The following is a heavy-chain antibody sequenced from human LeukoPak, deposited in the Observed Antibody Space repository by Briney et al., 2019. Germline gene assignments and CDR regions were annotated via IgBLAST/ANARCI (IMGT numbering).Heavy chain of an antibody. D-gene: IGHD3-3*01. CDR1: GGSISSYY. V-gene: IGHV4-59*12. CDR3: ARGLYDFWSGYYKAPYFDY. Sequence: SETLSLTCTVSGGSISSYYWSWIRQPPGKGLEWIGYTYYSGSTNYNPSLKSRVTISVDTSKNQFSLKLSSVTAADTAVYYCARGLYDFWSGYYKAPYFDYWGQGTLVTVSS. J-gene: IGHJ4*02. CDR2: TYYSGST.